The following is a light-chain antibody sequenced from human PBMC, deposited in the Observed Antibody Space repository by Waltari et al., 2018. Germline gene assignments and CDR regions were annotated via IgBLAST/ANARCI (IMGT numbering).Light chain of an antibody. CDR2: DAS. V-gene: IGKV3-20*01. CDR1: QSVGRS. Sequence: EIVLTQSPGTLSLSPGERGTLYCRASQSVGRSLCWYQQKQSQAHRLLIYDASTRATGTPDRFSGGGSWTDFSLTISRLEPEDFAVYYCQMYVRLPVTFGQGTKVEI. J-gene: IGKJ1*01. CDR3: QMYVRLPVT.